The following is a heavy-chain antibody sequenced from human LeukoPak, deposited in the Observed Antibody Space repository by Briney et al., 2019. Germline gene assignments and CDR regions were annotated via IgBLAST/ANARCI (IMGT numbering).Heavy chain of an antibody. CDR2: INPNSGGT. V-gene: IGHV1-2*02. CDR3: ARDLHYDILTGYNY. Sequence: ASVNVSCTASGYTFTAYYMHWVRQAPGQGLEWMGWINPNSGGTNYAQKFQGRVTMTRDTSISTAYMELSRLRSDDTAVYYCARDLHYDILTGYNYWGQGTLVTVSS. CDR1: GYTFTAYY. D-gene: IGHD3-9*01. J-gene: IGHJ4*02.